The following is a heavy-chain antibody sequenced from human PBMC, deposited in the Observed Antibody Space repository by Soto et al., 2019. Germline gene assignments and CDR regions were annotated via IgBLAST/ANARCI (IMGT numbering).Heavy chain of an antibody. Sequence: QLQLQESGPGLVKPSETLSLICTVSGGSISSSRYRWGWVRQPPGKGLEWIGTIYYRGSTHYNPSRKSRVTISVDTSKSQFSLRLNSVTAADTAVYYCATVDGLGVVTPFMDYWGQGTLVTVSS. CDR3: ATVDGLGVVTPFMDY. J-gene: IGHJ4*02. CDR2: IYYRGST. D-gene: IGHD3-3*01. CDR1: GGSISSSRYR. V-gene: IGHV4-39*01.